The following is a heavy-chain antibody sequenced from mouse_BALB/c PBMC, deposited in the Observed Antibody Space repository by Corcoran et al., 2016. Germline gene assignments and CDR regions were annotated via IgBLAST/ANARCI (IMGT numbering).Heavy chain of an antibody. CDR3: ARRCRYAYYFDY. D-gene: IGHD2-14*01. CDR2: ILPGSGRT. CDR1: GYTFSSYW. J-gene: IGHJ2*01. Sequence: QVQLQQSGAELMKPGASVKISCKATGYTFSSYWIEWVKQRPGHGLEWIGEILPGSGRTNYNEKFKGKATFTADTSSNTAYMQLSSLTSEDSAVYYCARRCRYAYYFDYWGQGTTLTVSA. V-gene: IGHV1-9*01.